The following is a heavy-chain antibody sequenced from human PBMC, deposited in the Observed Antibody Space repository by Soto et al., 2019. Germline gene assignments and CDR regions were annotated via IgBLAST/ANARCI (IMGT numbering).Heavy chain of an antibody. V-gene: IGHV4-59*11. CDR2: IFYSGGT. CDR3: ARVGSSGWSPDY. D-gene: IGHD6-19*01. CDR1: GGSISGHY. Sequence: SETLSLTCTVSGGSISGHYWIWIRQSPGKRLEWIGYIFYSGGTNYNPSLKSRVTLSVDTSKNQFSLSLGSVTAADTAVYYCARVGSSGWSPDYWGQGTLVTVSS. J-gene: IGHJ4*02.